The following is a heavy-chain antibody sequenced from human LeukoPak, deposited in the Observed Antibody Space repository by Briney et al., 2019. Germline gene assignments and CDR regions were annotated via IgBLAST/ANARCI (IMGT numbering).Heavy chain of an antibody. Sequence: GGSLRLSCAASGFTFSDHYKDWVRQAPGKGLKWVGRIRNKANSYTTEYAASVKGRFTISRDDSKNSLYLQMNSLKTEDTAVYYCARGGSSSSWYPFDYWGQGTLVTVSS. D-gene: IGHD6-13*01. CDR3: ARGGSSSSWYPFDY. CDR2: IRNKANSYTT. CDR1: GFTFSDHY. J-gene: IGHJ4*02. V-gene: IGHV3-72*01.